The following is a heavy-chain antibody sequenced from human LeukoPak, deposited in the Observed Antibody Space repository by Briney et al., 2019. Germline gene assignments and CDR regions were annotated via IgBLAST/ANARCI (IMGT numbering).Heavy chain of an antibody. CDR3: VRDRHWTDDWVFDY. J-gene: IGHJ4*02. Sequence: SETLSLTCAVYGGSFSGYYWSWIRQPPGKGLEWIGEINHSGSTNYNPSLKSRVTISVDTSKNQFSLKLNSVTAADTAVYYCVRDRHWTDDWVFDYWGQGTLVTVSS. CDR1: GGSFSGYY. D-gene: IGHD1-1*01. V-gene: IGHV4-34*01. CDR2: INHSGST.